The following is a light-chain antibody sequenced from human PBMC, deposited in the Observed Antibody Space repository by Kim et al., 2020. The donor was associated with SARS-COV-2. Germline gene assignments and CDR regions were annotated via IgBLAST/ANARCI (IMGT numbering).Light chain of an antibody. Sequence: DIQMTQSPSSLSASLGARVTIACRADQSVSNYVSWIQQKPGKAHRLLIYAASKLQNGVPSRFSGSESGAEFTLTISSLQPEDFATYFCQQTYRTPYTFGRGTKVEI. CDR3: QQTYRTPYT. V-gene: IGKV1-39*01. CDR1: QSVSNY. CDR2: AAS. J-gene: IGKJ2*01.